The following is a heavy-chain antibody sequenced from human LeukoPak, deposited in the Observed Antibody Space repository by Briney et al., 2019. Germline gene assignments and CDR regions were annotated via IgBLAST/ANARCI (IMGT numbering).Heavy chain of an antibody. CDR3: ASRSDDRSLYYFDY. CDR1: GGSIRSSGYY. V-gene: IGHV4-39*01. CDR2: IYSSGST. J-gene: IGHJ4*02. Sequence: SETLSLTCTVSGGSIRSSGYYWGWIRQPPGEGLEWIGSIYSSGSTYYNPSLKSRVTISVDTSKSQFSLKLSSVTAADTAVYCCASRSDDRSLYYFDYWGQGTLVTVSS. D-gene: IGHD3-22*01.